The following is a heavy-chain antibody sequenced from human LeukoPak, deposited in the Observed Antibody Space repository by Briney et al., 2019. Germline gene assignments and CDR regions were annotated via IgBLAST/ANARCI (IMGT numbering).Heavy chain of an antibody. CDR2: TSAYDGNT. V-gene: IGHV1-18*01. J-gene: IGHJ4*02. D-gene: IGHD6-13*01. Sequence: ASVKVSCKASGYFFSSYGFSWVRQAPGQGLEWMGWTSAYDGNTNYAQKIQGRVTMATDTSTSTAYMELRSLRSDDSAVYFCARIAEQHLQYYFDYWGQGTLVTVSS. CDR1: GYFFSSYG. CDR3: ARIAEQHLQYYFDY.